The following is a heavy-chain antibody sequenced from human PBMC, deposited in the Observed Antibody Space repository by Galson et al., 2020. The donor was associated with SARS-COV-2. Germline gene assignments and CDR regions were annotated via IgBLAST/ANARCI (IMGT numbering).Heavy chain of an antibody. CDR3: ATEIAAAGPDY. J-gene: IGHJ4*02. CDR1: GFSFSSYD. Sequence: RGSLRLSCAASGFSFSSYDMHWVRQAPGQGLEWVSYISRSGNDISYADSVKGRFTVSRDNARNSLHLQMNSLRAEDTAIYYCATEIAAAGPDYWGQGTLVTVSS. CDR2: ISRSGNDI. V-gene: IGHV3-48*03. D-gene: IGHD6-13*01.